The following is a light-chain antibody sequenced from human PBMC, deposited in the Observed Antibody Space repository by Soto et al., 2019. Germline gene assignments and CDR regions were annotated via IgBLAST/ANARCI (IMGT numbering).Light chain of an antibody. Sequence: EIVLTQSPGTLSLSPGERATLSCRASQSVSSSFLAWYQQKPGQAPRLLIYGASSRATGIPDRFSGSGSGTDFTLTISRLEPEDFAVYYCQQYGGLPKTFGQGTNVEIK. CDR3: QQYGGLPKT. V-gene: IGKV3-20*01. CDR1: QSVSSSF. J-gene: IGKJ1*01. CDR2: GAS.